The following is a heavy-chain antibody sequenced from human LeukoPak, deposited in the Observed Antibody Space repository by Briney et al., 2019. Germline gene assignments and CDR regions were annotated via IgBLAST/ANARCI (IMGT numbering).Heavy chain of an antibody. V-gene: IGHV1-2*02. CDR1: GYTFTGYY. D-gene: IGHD3-10*01. J-gene: IGHJ4*02. CDR3: ARALWGLYGSEDY. Sequence: ASVKVSCKASGYTFTGYYMHWVRQAPGQGLEWMGWINPNSGGTNYAQKFQGRVTMTRDTSISTAYMELSRLRSDDTAVYYCARALWGLYGSEDYWGQGTLVTVSS. CDR2: INPNSGGT.